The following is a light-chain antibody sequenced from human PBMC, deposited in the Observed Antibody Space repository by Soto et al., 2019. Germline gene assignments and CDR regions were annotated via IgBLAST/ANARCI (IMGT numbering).Light chain of an antibody. J-gene: IGKJ1*01. V-gene: IGKV3-20*01. CDR3: QQFAIAPWT. CDR2: GAS. Sequence: EIVLTQSPGTLSLSPGERATLSCRASQIVSNNYLAWYQHKPGQAPRLLIYGASSRATGIPDRISGSVSGTDFTLDISRLEPDDFAVYYCQQFAIAPWTFGQGTKVEIK. CDR1: QIVSNNY.